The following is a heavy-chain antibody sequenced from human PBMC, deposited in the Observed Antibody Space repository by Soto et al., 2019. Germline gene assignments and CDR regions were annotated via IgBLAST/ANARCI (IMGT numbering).Heavy chain of an antibody. CDR1: GESFSAYY. Sequence: PSETLSLTCAVYGESFSAYYWSWIRRPPGKGLEWIAAINHSGSTNYNPSLMSRVTISVDTSKNQFSLKLSSVTAADTGVYYCARPSDDFGGSSVDLWGQGTLVTVSS. D-gene: IGHD2-15*01. J-gene: IGHJ5*02. V-gene: IGHV4-34*01. CDR3: ARPSDDFGGSSVDL. CDR2: INHSGST.